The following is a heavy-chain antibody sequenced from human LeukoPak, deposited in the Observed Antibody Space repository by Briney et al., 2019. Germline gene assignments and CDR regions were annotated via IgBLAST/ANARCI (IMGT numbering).Heavy chain of an antibody. V-gene: IGHV3-7*01. Sequence: PGGSLRLSCAASGFTFSNYWMNWVRQAPGKGLEWVANIKRDGSEKYYVDSVRGRFTISRDNVKSSLYLQLSSLKAEDTGIYYCARDVYYYDSSGHDFWGQGTLVTVSS. CDR1: GFTFSNYW. J-gene: IGHJ4*02. D-gene: IGHD3-22*01. CDR3: ARDVYYYDSSGHDF. CDR2: IKRDGSEK.